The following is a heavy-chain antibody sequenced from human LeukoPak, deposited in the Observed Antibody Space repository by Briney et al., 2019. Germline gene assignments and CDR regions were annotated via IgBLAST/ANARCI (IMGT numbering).Heavy chain of an antibody. J-gene: IGHJ4*02. CDR1: GYTFTGYY. D-gene: IGHD2-2*01. V-gene: IGHV1-2*02. CDR2: INPNSGDT. Sequence: ASVKVSCKASGYTFTGYYLHWVRQAPGQGLEWMGWINPNSGDTIYAQKFQGRVTMTRDTSISTAYMELSRLRSDDTAVYYCAREEGFCRSISCSAPFDYWGQGTLVTVSS. CDR3: AREEGFCRSISCSAPFDY.